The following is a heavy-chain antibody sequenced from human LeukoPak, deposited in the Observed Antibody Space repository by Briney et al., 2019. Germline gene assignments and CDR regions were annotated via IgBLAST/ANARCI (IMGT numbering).Heavy chain of an antibody. D-gene: IGHD1-26*01. CDR3: AKEWEPRGAFDI. Sequence: GGSLRLSCAASGLTVSSNYMSWVRQAPGKGLESVSVIYSGGSTYYADSVKGRFTISRDNSKNTLYLQMNSLRAEDTAVYYCAKEWEPRGAFDIWGQGTMVTVSS. CDR2: IYSGGST. CDR1: GLTVSSNY. J-gene: IGHJ3*02. V-gene: IGHV3-53*01.